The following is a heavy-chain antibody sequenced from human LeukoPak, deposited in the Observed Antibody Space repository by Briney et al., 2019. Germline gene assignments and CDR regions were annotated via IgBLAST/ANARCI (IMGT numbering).Heavy chain of an antibody. CDR3: ATHSYYYGSGSYPHYLDY. CDR2: INWNGETT. CDR1: GFSFEDNG. D-gene: IGHD3-10*01. J-gene: IGHJ4*02. V-gene: IGHV3-20*04. Sequence: GGSLRLSCAASGFSFEDNGMTWVRQVPGKGLEWVSGINWNGETTGYVDSVKGRFTIFRDNAKNSLYLQMNSLRAEDTALYYCATHSYYYGSGSYPHYLDYWGQGTLVTVSS.